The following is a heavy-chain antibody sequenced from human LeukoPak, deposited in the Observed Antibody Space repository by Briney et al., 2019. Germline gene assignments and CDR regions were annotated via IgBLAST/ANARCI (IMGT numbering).Heavy chain of an antibody. CDR1: GFTFSSYS. Sequence: PGGSLRLSCAASGFTFSSYSMNWVRQAPGKGLEWVSSISSSSSYIYYADSVKGRFTISRDNAKNSLYLQMNSLRAEDTAVYYCARDLYRRFGEARPDYWGQGTLVTVSS. J-gene: IGHJ4*02. D-gene: IGHD3-10*01. V-gene: IGHV3-21*01. CDR2: ISSSSSYI. CDR3: ARDLYRRFGEARPDY.